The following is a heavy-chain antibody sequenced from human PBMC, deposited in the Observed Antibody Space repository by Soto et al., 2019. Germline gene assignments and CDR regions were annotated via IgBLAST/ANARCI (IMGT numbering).Heavy chain of an antibody. CDR1: GASIPSSY. D-gene: IGHD3-16*01. CDR2: IHYSGST. V-gene: IGHV4-59*01. Sequence: SETLSRTCTVLGASIPSSYWSWIPQPPGKGLEWIGYIHYSGSTNYNPSLKSRVTISVHTTKNLFSLNLNSVTTGGTAVYYCAICLWGSRRSWYSSPFDCWGQGTLVTVAS. CDR3: AICLWGSRRSWYSSPFDC. J-gene: IGHJ4*02.